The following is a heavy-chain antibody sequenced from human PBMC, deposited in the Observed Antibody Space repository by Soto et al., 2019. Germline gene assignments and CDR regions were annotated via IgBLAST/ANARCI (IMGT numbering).Heavy chain of an antibody. V-gene: IGHV4-34*01. CDR1: GGSFSGFH. CDR2: VTQTGST. J-gene: IGHJ5*02. D-gene: IGHD3-22*01. Sequence: VQLQQWGAGLVRPSETLSLSCAVYGGSFSGFHWAWIRQPPGQGLEWIGDVTQTGSTNYDPSLKNRVTISGDTSKNQLTLQLRSVNVADTSVYYCARGKSGRPNNYYKAISGFDHRGQGNQVTV. CDR3: ARGKSGRPNNYYKAISGFDH.